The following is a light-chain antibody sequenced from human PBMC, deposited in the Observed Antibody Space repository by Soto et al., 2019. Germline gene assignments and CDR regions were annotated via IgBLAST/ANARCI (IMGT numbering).Light chain of an antibody. Sequence: EIVMTQSPASMSVSPGERVAVSCRASRPVRSNLAWYQQKPGQPPRLLIYGSSTRATGIPARFSGSGSGTEFTLTVTSRQSADIAVYYCQQYNDWLYSFGQGTNVDIK. CDR2: GSS. CDR1: RPVRSN. V-gene: IGKV3-15*01. J-gene: IGKJ2*03. CDR3: QQYNDWLYS.